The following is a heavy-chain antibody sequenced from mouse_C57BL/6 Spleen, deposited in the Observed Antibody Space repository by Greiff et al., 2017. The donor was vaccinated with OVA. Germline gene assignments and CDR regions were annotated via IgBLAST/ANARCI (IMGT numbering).Heavy chain of an antibody. CDR3: ARMTDYAFDY. Sequence: VQLQQSGAELARPGASVKLSCKASGYTFTSYGISWVKQRTGQGLEWIGEIYPRSGNTYYNEKFKGKATLTADKSSSTAYMELRSLTSEDSAVYFCARMTDYAFDYWGQGTTLTGSS. D-gene: IGHD2-4*01. V-gene: IGHV1-81*01. CDR1: GYTFTSYG. CDR2: IYPRSGNT. J-gene: IGHJ2*01.